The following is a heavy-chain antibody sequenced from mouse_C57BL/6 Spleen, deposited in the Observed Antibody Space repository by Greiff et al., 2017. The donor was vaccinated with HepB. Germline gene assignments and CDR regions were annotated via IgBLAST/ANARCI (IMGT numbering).Heavy chain of an antibody. CDR3: ARGGGYWYFDV. CDR2: IYPGSGST. CDR1: GYTFTSYW. V-gene: IGHV1-55*01. J-gene: IGHJ1*03. Sequence: QVHVKQPGAELVKPGASVKMSCKASGYTFTSYWITWVKQRPGQGLEWIGDIYPGSGSTNYNEKFKSKATLTVDTSSSTAYMQLSSLTSEDSAVYYCARGGGYWYFDVWGTGTTVTVSS.